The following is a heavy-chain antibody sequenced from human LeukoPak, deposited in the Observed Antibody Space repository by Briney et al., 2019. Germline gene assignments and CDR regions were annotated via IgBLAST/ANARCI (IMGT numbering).Heavy chain of an antibody. D-gene: IGHD2-8*01. J-gene: IGHJ4*02. CDR1: GYTFTGYY. Sequence: ASVKVSFKASGYTFTGYYMHWVRQAPGQGLEWMGRINPNSGGTNYAQKFQGRVTMTRDTSISTAYMELSRLRSDDTAVYYCARRNEYCTNGVCYPGGWDYWGQGTLVTVSS. V-gene: IGHV1-2*06. CDR3: ARRNEYCTNGVCYPGGWDY. CDR2: INPNSGGT.